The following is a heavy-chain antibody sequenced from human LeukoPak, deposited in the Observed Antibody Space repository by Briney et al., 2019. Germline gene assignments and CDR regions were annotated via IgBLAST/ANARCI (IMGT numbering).Heavy chain of an antibody. D-gene: IGHD6-13*01. CDR3: ARDPRRSSQTGYFDY. CDR1: GFTFSNYA. CDR2: ISYDGSNK. J-gene: IGHJ4*02. Sequence: PGGSLRLSCAASGFTFSNYAMHWVRQAPGKGLEWVAVISYDGSNKYYADSVKGRFTISRDNSKNTVYLQMNSLRAEDTAVYYCARDPRRSSQTGYFDYWAREPWSPSPQ. V-gene: IGHV3-30*04.